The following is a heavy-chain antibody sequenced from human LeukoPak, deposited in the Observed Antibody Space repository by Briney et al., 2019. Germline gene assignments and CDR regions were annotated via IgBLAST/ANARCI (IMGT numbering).Heavy chain of an antibody. CDR2: ISGSGGNT. J-gene: IGHJ6*03. V-gene: IGHV3-23*01. D-gene: IGHD1-26*01. CDR3: ARDPYSGSYGNYYYYFMDV. Sequence: GGSLRLSCAASGFTFTSYAMSWVRQVSGKGLEWVSVISGSGGNTYYADSVKGRFTISRDNAKNSLYLQMNTLRAEDTAVYYCARDPYSGSYGNYYYYFMDVWGKGTTVTISS. CDR1: GFTFTSYA.